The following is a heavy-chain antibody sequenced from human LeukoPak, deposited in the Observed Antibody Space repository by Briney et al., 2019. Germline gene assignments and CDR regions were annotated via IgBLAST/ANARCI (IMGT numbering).Heavy chain of an antibody. CDR1: GGSMSNNY. CDR3: ARLGNRDGYNYYFDY. V-gene: IGHV4-59*08. CDR2: IFYSGST. Sequence: PSQTLSLTCTVSGGSMSNNYWSWIRQPPGKGLEWIGYIFYSGSTNYNPSLKSRVTISVDTSKNQFSLKLSSVTAADTAVYYCARLGNRDGYNYYFDYWGQGTLVTVSS. D-gene: IGHD5-24*01. J-gene: IGHJ4*02.